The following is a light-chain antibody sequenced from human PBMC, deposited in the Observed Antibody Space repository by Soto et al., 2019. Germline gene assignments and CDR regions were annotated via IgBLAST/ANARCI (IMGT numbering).Light chain of an antibody. J-gene: IGLJ1*01. CDR2: DND. Sequence: QSVLTQPPSVSAAPGQKVTISCSGSSSNIGNNYVSWYQQLPGTAPKLLIYDNDKRPSGIPDRFSGSKSGTSATLGITGLQTGDEADYYCGTWDGSLSALYVFGTGTKVTVL. V-gene: IGLV1-51*01. CDR1: SSNIGNNY. CDR3: GTWDGSLSALYV.